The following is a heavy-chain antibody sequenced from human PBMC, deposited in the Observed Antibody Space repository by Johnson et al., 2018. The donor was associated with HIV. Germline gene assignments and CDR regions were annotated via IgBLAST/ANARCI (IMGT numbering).Heavy chain of an antibody. CDR3: AREEEYRYAFDI. V-gene: IGHV3-20*04. Sequence: VHLVESGGGMVQPGRSLRLSCAASGFTFSSYGMHWVRQVPGKGLEWVSGINWNGGSTHYADSVRGLFTISRDNAKNSLYLQMKSLRAEDTALYYCAREEEYRYAFDIWGQGTMVTVSS. D-gene: IGHD2/OR15-2a*01. J-gene: IGHJ3*02. CDR2: INWNGGST. CDR1: GFTFSSYG.